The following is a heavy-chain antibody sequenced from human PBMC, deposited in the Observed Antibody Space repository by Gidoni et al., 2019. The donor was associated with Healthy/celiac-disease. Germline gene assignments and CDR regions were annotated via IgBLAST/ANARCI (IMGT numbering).Heavy chain of an antibody. CDR3: ARDLSPHYDSSGYYYGY. V-gene: IGHV1-46*01. CDR2: INPSGGST. J-gene: IGHJ4*02. Sequence: QVQLVQSGAEVKKPGASVKVSCKASGYTFTSSYMHWVRQAPGQGLEWMGIINPSGGSTSYAQKFQGRVTMTRDTSTSTVYMELSSLRSEDTAVYYCARDLSPHYDSSGYYYGYWGQGTLVTVSS. D-gene: IGHD3-22*01. CDR1: GYTFTSSY.